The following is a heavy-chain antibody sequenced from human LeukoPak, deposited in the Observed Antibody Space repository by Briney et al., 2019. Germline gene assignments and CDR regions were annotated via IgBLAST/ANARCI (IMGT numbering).Heavy chain of an antibody. V-gene: IGHV3-23*01. CDR2: ISGSGGST. CDR1: GFTFSSYA. CDR3: AKWGPYDSSGSTFDY. D-gene: IGHD3-22*01. Sequence: PGGSLRLSCAASGFTFSSYAMSWVRQAPGKGLEWVPAISGSGGSTYYADSVKGRFTISRDNSKNTLYLQMNSLRAGDTAVYYCAKWGPYDSSGSTFDYWGQGTLVTVSS. J-gene: IGHJ4*02.